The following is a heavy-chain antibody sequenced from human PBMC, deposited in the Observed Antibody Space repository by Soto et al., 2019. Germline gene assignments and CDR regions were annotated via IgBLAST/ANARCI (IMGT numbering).Heavy chain of an antibody. J-gene: IGHJ6*02. CDR3: ARVYDFWSGPPAGYYYGMDV. D-gene: IGHD3-3*01. CDR2: MNPNSGNT. Sequence: GASVKVSFKASGYTFTSYDINWVRQATGQGLEWMGWMNPNSGNTGYAQKFQGRVTMTRNTSISTAYMELSSLRSEDTAVYYCARVYDFWSGPPAGYYYGMDVWGQGTTVTVSS. CDR1: GYTFTSYD. V-gene: IGHV1-8*01.